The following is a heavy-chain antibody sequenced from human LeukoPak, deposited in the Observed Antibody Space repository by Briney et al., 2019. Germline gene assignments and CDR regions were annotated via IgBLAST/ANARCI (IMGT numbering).Heavy chain of an antibody. CDR2: IIPFRGIA. CDR1: GGSFSSYA. Sequence: ASVKVSSKPSGGSFSSYAISWVRQAPGQGVEWGGRIIPFRGIAKYAQKFQGRVTITADKSTRTAYMELRSLRSEHTAVYYCARDRLVPAATPHPTGGYYYYYGMDVWGQGTTVTVSS. V-gene: IGHV1-69*04. D-gene: IGHD2-2*02. CDR3: ARDRLVPAATPHPTGGYYYYYGMDV. J-gene: IGHJ6*02.